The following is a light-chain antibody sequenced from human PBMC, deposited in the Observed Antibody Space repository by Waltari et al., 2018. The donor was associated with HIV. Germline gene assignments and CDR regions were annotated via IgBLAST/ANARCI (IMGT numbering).Light chain of an antibody. V-gene: IGLV3-21*02. CDR3: QVWDSSSDHYV. Sequence: SYVLTQSPSVSVAPGQTAGIIGGGNNIGSKRVHWYQQRPGQAPVLVVNDDSDRPSGIPERFSGSNSGNTATLTISRVEAGDEADYYCQVWDSSSDHYVFGTGTKVTVL. CDR2: DDS. CDR1: NIGSKR. J-gene: IGLJ1*01.